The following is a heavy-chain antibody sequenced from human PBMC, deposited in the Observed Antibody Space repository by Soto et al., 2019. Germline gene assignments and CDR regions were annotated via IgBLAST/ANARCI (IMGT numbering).Heavy chain of an antibody. CDR2: ISSSSSYI. J-gene: IGHJ4*02. V-gene: IGHV3-21*01. CDR3: ARGPREEWLLAPLDY. D-gene: IGHD3-3*01. Sequence: GGSLRLSCAASGFTFSSYSMNWVRQAPGKGLEWVSSISSSSSYIYYADSVKGRFTISRDNAKNSLYLQMNSLRAEDTAVYYCARGPREEWLLAPLDYWGQGTLVTVSS. CDR1: GFTFSSYS.